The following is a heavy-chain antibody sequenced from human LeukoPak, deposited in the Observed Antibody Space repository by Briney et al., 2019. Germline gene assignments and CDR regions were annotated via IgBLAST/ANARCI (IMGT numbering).Heavy chain of an antibody. V-gene: IGHV4-39*01. CDR3: ARQSSDYYYYYIDV. J-gene: IGHJ6*03. Sequence: KASETLSLTCTVSGGSIGSSHYYWGWIRQPPGKGLEWIGSIYYSGTTYYNPSLESRVTISDDTSKNRFSLMLTSVTAADTAVYYCARQSSDYYYYYIDVWGEGTTVIVSS. CDR1: GGSIGSSHYY. CDR2: IYYSGTT.